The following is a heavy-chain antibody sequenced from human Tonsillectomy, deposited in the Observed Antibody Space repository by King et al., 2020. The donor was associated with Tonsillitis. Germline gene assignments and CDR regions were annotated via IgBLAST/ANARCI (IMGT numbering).Heavy chain of an antibody. V-gene: IGHV4-38-2*02. CDR3: AAAADITYYFDY. CDR1: AYSISSGYY. Sequence: VQLQESGPGLVKPSETLSLTCTVSAYSISSGYYWGWIRQPPGKGLEWIGSINESGSTYYNPSLKSRVTISIDTSKNQFSLRLSSVTAADTAVYYCAAAADITYYFDYWGQGTLVTVSS. J-gene: IGHJ4*02. CDR2: INESGST. D-gene: IGHD6-13*01.